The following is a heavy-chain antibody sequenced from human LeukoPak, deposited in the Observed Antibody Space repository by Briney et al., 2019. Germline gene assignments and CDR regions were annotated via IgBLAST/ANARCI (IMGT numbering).Heavy chain of an antibody. CDR2: ISYDGSNK. J-gene: IGHJ4*02. Sequence: GGSLRLSCAASGSTFSSYGMHWVRQAPGKGLEWVAVISYDGSNKYYADSVKGRFTISRDNSKNTLYLQMNSLRAEDTAVYYCRSMITFGGLWGQGTLVTVSS. CDR3: RSMITFGGL. CDR1: GSTFSSYG. V-gene: IGHV3-30*03. D-gene: IGHD3-16*01.